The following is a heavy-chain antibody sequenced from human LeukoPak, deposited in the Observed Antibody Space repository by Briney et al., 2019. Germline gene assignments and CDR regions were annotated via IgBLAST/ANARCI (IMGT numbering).Heavy chain of an antibody. CDR2: IYPGDSDT. J-gene: IGHJ4*02. Sequence: PGESLKISCKGSGYSFTSYWIGWVRQMPGKGLEWMGIIYPGDSDTRYSPSFQGQVTISADKSISTAYLQWSSLKASDTAMYYCARRVGGYNWEYYFDYWGQGTLVTVSS. D-gene: IGHD5-24*01. CDR3: ARRVGGYNWEYYFDY. CDR1: GYSFTSYW. V-gene: IGHV5-51*01.